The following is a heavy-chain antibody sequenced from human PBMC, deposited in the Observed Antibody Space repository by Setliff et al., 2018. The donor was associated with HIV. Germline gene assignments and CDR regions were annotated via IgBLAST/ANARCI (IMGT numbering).Heavy chain of an antibody. J-gene: IGHJ4*02. CDR3: ATGGGQSFDY. V-gene: IGHV1-18*04. CDR2: TYLGAT. D-gene: IGHD1-26*01. CDR1: GYTFTSYG. Sequence: ASVKVSCKTSGYTFTSYGMNWIRQAPGQGLEWMGWTYLGATNYAQRFRDRFTVTTDTSTSTAYMELRGLGPDDTALYFCATGGGQSFDYWGQGTLVTVSS.